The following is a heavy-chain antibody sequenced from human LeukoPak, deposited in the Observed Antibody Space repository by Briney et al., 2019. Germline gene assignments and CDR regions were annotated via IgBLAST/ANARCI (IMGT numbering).Heavy chain of an antibody. J-gene: IGHJ5*02. V-gene: IGHV1-18*01. Sequence: ASVKVSCKASGYTFTSYGISWVRQAPGQGLEWMGWISVYNGNTNYAQKLQARVTMTTDTSTSTAYMELRSLRSDDTAVYYCARGNPPVDTAMNYNWFDPWGQGTLVTVSS. CDR3: ARGNPPVDTAMNYNWFDP. CDR2: ISVYNGNT. CDR1: GYTFTSYG. D-gene: IGHD5-18*01.